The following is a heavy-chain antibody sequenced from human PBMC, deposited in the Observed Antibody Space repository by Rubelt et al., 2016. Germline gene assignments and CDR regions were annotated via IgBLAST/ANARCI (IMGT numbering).Heavy chain of an antibody. D-gene: IGHD3-3*01. J-gene: IGHJ4*02. Sequence: QVQLQQWGAGLLKPSETLSLTCAVYGGSFSGYYWSWIRQPPGKGLEWIGDINHSGSTNYTPSLNSRVTISVEPSKNQFSLKLSSGTAADTAVYYCAREGRVGYDFWSGYYDYWGQGTLVTVSS. CDR2: INHSGST. CDR1: GGSFSGYY. CDR3: AREGRVGYDFWSGYYDY. V-gene: IGHV4-34*01.